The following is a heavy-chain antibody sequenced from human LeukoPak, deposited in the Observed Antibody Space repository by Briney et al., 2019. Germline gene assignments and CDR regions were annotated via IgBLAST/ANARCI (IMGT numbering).Heavy chain of an antibody. CDR2: INPDGNEK. CDR3: SGRDSSRSPRAY. V-gene: IGHV3-7*01. J-gene: IGHJ4*02. D-gene: IGHD6-13*01. Sequence: PGGSLRLSCAASGLTFTDFWMNWVRLPPGRGLEWLANINPDGNEKYYVDSVKGRFAMSRDNAKNEVYLEMNSLRAEDTGVYYCSGRDSSRSPRAYWGQGTLVSVSS. CDR1: GLTFTDFW.